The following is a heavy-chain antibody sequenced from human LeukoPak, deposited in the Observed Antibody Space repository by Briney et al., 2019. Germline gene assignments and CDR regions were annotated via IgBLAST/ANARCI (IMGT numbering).Heavy chain of an antibody. J-gene: IGHJ4*02. CDR2: ICYGGST. V-gene: IGHV4-59*01. Sequence: PSETLSLTCSVSGDSINSNYWSWMRQPPGKGLEWIGYICYGGSTNYNPSLKSRVSMSVDTSKNQFSLNLSSVTAADTAVYHCARLLAGCPGGRCRAHFDYWGQGTLVTVTS. D-gene: IGHD2-15*01. CDR1: GDSINSNY. CDR3: ARLLAGCPGGRCRAHFDY.